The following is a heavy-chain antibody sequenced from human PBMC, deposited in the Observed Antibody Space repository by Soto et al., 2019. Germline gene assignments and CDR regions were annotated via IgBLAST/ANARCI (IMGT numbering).Heavy chain of an antibody. V-gene: IGHV3-30-3*01. Sequence: GGSLSLSCEASGIPLSSYAMHWVRQAPGKGLEWVALISYDGNNTYYADSVKGRFTISRDNSKNTLSLQMHSLRAGDTAVYYCARGGVDYDFWSGQYYYYGMDVWGQGTTVTVSS. CDR2: ISYDGNNT. CDR1: GIPLSSYA. CDR3: ARGGVDYDFWSGQYYYYGMDV. J-gene: IGHJ6*02. D-gene: IGHD3-3*01.